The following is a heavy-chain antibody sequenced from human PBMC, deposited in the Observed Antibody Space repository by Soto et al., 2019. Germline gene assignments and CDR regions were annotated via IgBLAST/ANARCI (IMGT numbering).Heavy chain of an antibody. CDR3: AKELQGYCSSTSCYHGTGIDY. CDR2: ISYDGSNK. J-gene: IGHJ4*02. Sequence: GGSLRLSCAASGFTFSSYGMHWVRQAPGKGLEWVAVISYDGSNKYYADSVKGRFTISRDNSKNTLYLQMNSLRAEDTAVYYCAKELQGYCSSTSCYHGTGIDYWGQGTLVTVSS. V-gene: IGHV3-30*18. CDR1: GFTFSSYG. D-gene: IGHD2-2*01.